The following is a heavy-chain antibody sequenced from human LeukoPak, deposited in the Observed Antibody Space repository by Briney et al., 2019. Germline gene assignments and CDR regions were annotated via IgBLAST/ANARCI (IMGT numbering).Heavy chain of an antibody. D-gene: IGHD4-17*01. CDR2: IYSGGST. Sequence: GGSLRLSCAASGFTVSSNYMSWVRQAPGKGLEWVSVIYSGGSTYYADSVKGRFTISRDNSKNTPYLQMNSLRAEDTAVYYCARELYGDYAPADYYYYGMDVWGQGTTVTVSS. CDR3: ARELYGDYAPADYYYYGMDV. V-gene: IGHV3-53*01. CDR1: GFTVSSNY. J-gene: IGHJ6*02.